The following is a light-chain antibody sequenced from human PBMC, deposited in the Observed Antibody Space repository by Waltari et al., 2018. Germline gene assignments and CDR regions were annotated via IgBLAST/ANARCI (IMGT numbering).Light chain of an antibody. J-gene: IGLJ2*01. V-gene: IGLV3-1*01. Sequence: SYELTQPPSVSVSPGQTASITCSGDKLGDKYACWYQQKPGQSPVVVIYQDRKRPSAIPERCSGSRSGNTATLTISGTQAMDEADYYCQAGDSSTYVVFGGGTKLTVL. CDR2: QDR. CDR3: QAGDSSTYVV. CDR1: KLGDKY.